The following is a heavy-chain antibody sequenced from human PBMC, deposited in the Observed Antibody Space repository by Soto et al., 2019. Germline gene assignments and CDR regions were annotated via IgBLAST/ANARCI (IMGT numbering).Heavy chain of an antibody. CDR3: DRSRNTYGADAFDV. Sequence: TLSLTCAVYGGSVSGYCWIRVRQPPGKGLEWIGYIDQSGSIYYNPSLKSRLAISEDRAKNKFSLSLSYVTAADTALYYCDRSRNTYGADAFDVWGLGTMVTVSS. V-gene: IGHV4-30-2*01. CDR1: GGSVSGYC. CDR2: IDQSGSI. J-gene: IGHJ3*01. D-gene: IGHD5-18*01.